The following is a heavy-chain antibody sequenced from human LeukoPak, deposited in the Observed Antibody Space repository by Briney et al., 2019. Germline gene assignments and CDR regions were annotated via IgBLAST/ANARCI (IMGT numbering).Heavy chain of an antibody. Sequence: VASVKVSCKASGYTFTGYYMHWVRQAPGQGLEWMGWINPNSGGTNYAQKFQGRVTMTRDTSISTAYMELSRLRSDDTAVYYCARDPRRYYDSRDPHGMDVWGQGTTVTVSS. CDR1: GYTFTGYY. CDR3: ARDPRRYYDSRDPHGMDV. V-gene: IGHV1-2*02. CDR2: INPNSGGT. D-gene: IGHD3-3*01. J-gene: IGHJ6*02.